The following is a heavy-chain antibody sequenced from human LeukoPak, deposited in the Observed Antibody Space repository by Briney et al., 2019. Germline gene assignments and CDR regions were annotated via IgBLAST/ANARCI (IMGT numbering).Heavy chain of an antibody. V-gene: IGHV3-23*01. CDR3: ARDHRGDRY. CDR1: GFTFSSYA. Sequence: QPGGSLRLSCAASGFTFSSYAMTWVRQAPGKGLAWVSSISGSGGDTYYADSVKGRFTISRDNAKNSLYLQMNSLRAEDTAVYYCARDHRGDRYWGQGTLVTVSS. J-gene: IGHJ4*02. CDR2: ISGSGGDT. D-gene: IGHD4-17*01.